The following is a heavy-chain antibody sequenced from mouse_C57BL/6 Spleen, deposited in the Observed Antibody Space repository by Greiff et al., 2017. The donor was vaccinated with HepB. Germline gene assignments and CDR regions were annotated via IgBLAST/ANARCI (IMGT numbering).Heavy chain of an antibody. CDR2: ISYSGST. CDR3: ARSYYGREYYFDY. CDR1: GYSITSDY. V-gene: IGHV3-8*01. Sequence: EVKLMESGPGLAKPSQTLSLTCSVTGYSITSDYWNWIRKFPGNKLEYMGYISYSGSTYYNPSLKSRISITRDTSKNQYYLQLNSVTTDDTATYYCARSYYGREYYFDYWGQGTTLTVSS. D-gene: IGHD1-1*02. J-gene: IGHJ2*01.